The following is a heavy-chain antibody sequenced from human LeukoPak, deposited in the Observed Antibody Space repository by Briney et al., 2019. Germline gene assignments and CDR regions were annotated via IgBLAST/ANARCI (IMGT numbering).Heavy chain of an antibody. D-gene: IGHD5-18*01. Sequence: SGTLSLTCTVSGGSISSYYWNWIRQPPGKGLEWIGYIYYSGSTNYNPSLKSRVTISVDTSKNQFSLKLSSVTAADTAVYYCARGGRGYTYAPDAFDIWGQGTMVTVSS. CDR2: IYYSGST. CDR3: ARGGRGYTYAPDAFDI. J-gene: IGHJ3*02. V-gene: IGHV4-59*01. CDR1: GGSISSYY.